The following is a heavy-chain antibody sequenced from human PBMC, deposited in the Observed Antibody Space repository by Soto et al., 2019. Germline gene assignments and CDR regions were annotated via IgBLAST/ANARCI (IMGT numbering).Heavy chain of an antibody. CDR1: GYTLTSYG. V-gene: IGHV1-18*01. CDR3: ARDDVPEIYDSSGDYQLDY. Sequence: AAVKVACNASGYTLTSYGISWVRQAPGQGLDWMGGISAYNGKTNHAQKRPGRVTMTTDTSTSTAYMELRSLRSDDTAVSYCARDDVPEIYDSSGDYQLDYWRQGTLVTVSS. CDR2: ISAYNGKT. J-gene: IGHJ4*02. D-gene: IGHD3-22*01.